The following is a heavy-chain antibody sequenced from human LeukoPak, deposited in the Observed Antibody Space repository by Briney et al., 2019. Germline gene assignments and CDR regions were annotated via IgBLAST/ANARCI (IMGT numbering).Heavy chain of an antibody. D-gene: IGHD1-26*01. CDR3: ARHNFRWELPGF. J-gene: IGHJ4*02. CDR1: GDSIISYY. CDR2: ISYSGST. V-gene: IGHV4-59*08. Sequence: PSETLSLTCSVSGDSIISYYWSWIRQPPGKGLEWIAYISYSGSTNYNPSPKSRATISVDTSKNQFSLRLSSATATDTAVYYCARHNFRWELPGFWGQGTLVTVSS.